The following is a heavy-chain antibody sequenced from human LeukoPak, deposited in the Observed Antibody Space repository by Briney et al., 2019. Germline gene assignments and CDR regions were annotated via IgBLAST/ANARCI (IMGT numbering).Heavy chain of an antibody. J-gene: IGHJ6*03. Sequence: GASVKVSYKASGYTFTGYYMHWVRQAPGQGLEWMGWINPNSGGTNYAQKFQGRVTMTRDTSISTAYMELSRLRSDDTAVYYCARASVYDYFHYYYYMDVWGKGTTVTVSS. V-gene: IGHV1-2*02. D-gene: IGHD5/OR15-5a*01. CDR2: INPNSGGT. CDR1: GYTFTGYY. CDR3: ARASVYDYFHYYYYMDV.